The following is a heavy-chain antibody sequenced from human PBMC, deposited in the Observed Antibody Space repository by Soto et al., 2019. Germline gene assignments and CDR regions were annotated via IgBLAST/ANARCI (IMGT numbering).Heavy chain of an antibody. J-gene: IGHJ6*02. CDR2: VSPPFRTS. D-gene: IGHD3-10*01. CDR1: GVSFNNNG. V-gene: IGHV1-69*01. Sequence: QVLLVQSGAEVKKPGSSVKVSCKTSGVSFNNNGIGWVRQAPGHGLEWMGGVSPPFRTSNYARKFQGRISITADASTGTVNMKLSSLTSEDTAQYYCARVLYYGSGSYSPYGMDVWGQGTTVTVSS. CDR3: ARVLYYGSGSYSPYGMDV.